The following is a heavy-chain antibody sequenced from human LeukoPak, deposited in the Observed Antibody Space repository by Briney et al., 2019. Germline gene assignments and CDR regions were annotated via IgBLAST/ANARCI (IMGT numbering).Heavy chain of an antibody. CDR3: ARVGRRPPVVLSEYYFDY. V-gene: IGHV4-61*08. CDR1: GGSISSGDYY. D-gene: IGHD4-23*01. J-gene: IGHJ4*02. CDR2: IYYSGST. Sequence: PSETLSLTCTVSGGSISSGDYYWSWIRQPPGKGLEWIGYIYYSGSTNYNPSLKSRVTISVDTSKNQFSLKLSSVTAADTAVYYCARVGRRPPVVLSEYYFDYWGQGTLVTVSS.